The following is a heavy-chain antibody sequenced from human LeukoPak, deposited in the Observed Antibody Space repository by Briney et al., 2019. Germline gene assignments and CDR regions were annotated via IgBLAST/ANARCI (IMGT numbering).Heavy chain of an antibody. J-gene: IGHJ4*02. Sequence: ASVKVSCKASGGTFSSYAISWVRQAPGQGLEWMGGIIPIFGTANYAQKFQGRVTITADESTSTAYMELSSLRSEDTAVYYCARDEGDSSSWYEIDYWGQGTLVTVS. CDR1: GGTFSSYA. V-gene: IGHV1-69*01. CDR3: ARDEGDSSSWYEIDY. CDR2: IIPIFGTA. D-gene: IGHD6-13*01.